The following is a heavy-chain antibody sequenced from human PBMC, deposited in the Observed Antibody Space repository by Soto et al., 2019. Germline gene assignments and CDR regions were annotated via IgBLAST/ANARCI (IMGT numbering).Heavy chain of an antibody. Sequence: EVQLVESGGGVVRPGGSLRLSCAASGFTFDDYDMSWVRQAPGKGLEWVSGINWNGGSTGYADSVKGRFTISRYNAKNSLYLQMNSLRAEDMALYYCARGPEKLLWFGESDYWGQGTLVTVSS. CDR3: ARGPEKLLWFGESDY. D-gene: IGHD3-10*01. CDR2: INWNGGST. CDR1: GFTFDDYD. J-gene: IGHJ4*02. V-gene: IGHV3-20*04.